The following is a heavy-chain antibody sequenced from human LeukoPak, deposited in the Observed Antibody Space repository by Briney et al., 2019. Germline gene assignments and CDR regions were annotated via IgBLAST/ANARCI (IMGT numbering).Heavy chain of an antibody. CDR1: GFTLTKYG. CDR3: ARDDDTSSHYSLFQY. V-gene: IGHV3-33*01. J-gene: IGHJ4*02. CDR2: LWAHGRSE. Sequence: GGSLRLSCAASGFTLTKYGMHWVRQAPGKGLEWVAVLWAHGRSEYYADSVKGRFSISRGTSRSTVHLQMNSLRAEDTAVYYCARDDDTSSHYSLFQYWGQGTRVTVSS. D-gene: IGHD3-22*01.